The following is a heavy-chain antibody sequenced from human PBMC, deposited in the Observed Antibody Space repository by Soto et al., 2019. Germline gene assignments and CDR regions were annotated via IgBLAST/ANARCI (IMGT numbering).Heavy chain of an antibody. CDR2: ISAYNGNT. V-gene: IGHV1-18*01. J-gene: IGHJ3*02. Sequence: GASVKVSCKASGYTFTSYGISWVRQAPGQGLEWMGWISAYNGNTNYAQKLQGRVTMTTDTSTSTAYMELRSLRSDDTAVYYCAREWIWPRNYDILTGYPDAFDIWGQGTMVTVSS. CDR1: GYTFTSYG. D-gene: IGHD3-9*01. CDR3: AREWIWPRNYDILTGYPDAFDI.